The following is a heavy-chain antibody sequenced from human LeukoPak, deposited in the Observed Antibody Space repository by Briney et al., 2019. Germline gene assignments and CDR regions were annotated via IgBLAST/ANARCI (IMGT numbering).Heavy chain of an antibody. V-gene: IGHV7-4-1*02. CDR1: GYTFTSYA. Sequence: ASVKVSCKASGYTFTSYAMNWVRQAPGQGLEWMGWINTNTGNPTYAQGFTGRFVFSLDTSVSTAYLQISSLKAEDTAVYYCAGRYYDSSGYYYGYMDVWGKGTTVTVSS. J-gene: IGHJ6*03. D-gene: IGHD3-22*01. CDR3: AGRYYDSSGYYYGYMDV. CDR2: INTNTGNP.